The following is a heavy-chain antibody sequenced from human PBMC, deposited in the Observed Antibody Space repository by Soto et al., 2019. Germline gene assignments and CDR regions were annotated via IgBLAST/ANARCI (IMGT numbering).Heavy chain of an antibody. CDR1: GFTFSSYS. D-gene: IGHD3-3*01. CDR3: AREYGDYDFWSGYYTRALGFDP. V-gene: IGHV3-21*01. Sequence: EVQLVEFGGGLVKPGGSLRLSCAASGFTFSSYSMNWVRQAPGKGLEWVSSISSSSSYIYYADSVKGRFTISRDNAKNSLYLQMNSLRAEDTAVYYCAREYGDYDFWSGYYTRALGFDPWGQGTLVTVSS. J-gene: IGHJ5*02. CDR2: ISSSSSYI.